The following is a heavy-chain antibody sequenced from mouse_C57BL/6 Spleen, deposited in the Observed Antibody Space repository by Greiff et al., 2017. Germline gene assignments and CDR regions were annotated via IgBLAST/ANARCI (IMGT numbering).Heavy chain of an antibody. CDR1: GYTFTSYW. V-gene: IGHV1-69*01. Sequence: QVQLQQPGAELVMPGASVKLSCKASGYTFTSYWMHWVKQRPGQGLEWIGEIDPSDSYTNYNQKFKGKSTLTVDKSSSTAYMQLSSLTSEDSAVYYCARLPYFDYWGQGTTRTVSS. CDR3: ARLPYFDY. CDR2: IDPSDSYT. J-gene: IGHJ2*01.